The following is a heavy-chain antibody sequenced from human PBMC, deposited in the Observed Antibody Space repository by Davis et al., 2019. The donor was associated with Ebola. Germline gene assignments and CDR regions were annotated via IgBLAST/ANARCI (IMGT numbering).Heavy chain of an antibody. CDR3: ARRGGWSGTFLDY. V-gene: IGHV5-51*01. D-gene: IGHD1-14*01. J-gene: IGHJ4*02. CDR1: GYTFTTYW. CDR2: IYPGDSDT. Sequence: GESLKISCKGSGYTFTTYWIGWVRQTRGKGLEWMGIIYPGDSDTRYSPSSQGQVTISADKSISTAYLQWSSLKASDTAMYYCARRGGWSGTFLDYWGQGTLVTVSS.